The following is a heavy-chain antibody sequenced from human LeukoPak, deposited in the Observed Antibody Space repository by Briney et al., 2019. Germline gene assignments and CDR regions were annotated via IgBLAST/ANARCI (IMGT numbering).Heavy chain of an antibody. V-gene: IGHV4-30-4*01. CDR3: ARQVGAATALHFDF. J-gene: IGHJ4*02. Sequence: PSQTLSLTCNVSGGSISSADYYWSWIRQPPGKGLEWIGYIYYSGHSYYNPSLKSRVSISVDTFKSQFSLNLSSVTAADTAVYFCARQVGAATALHFDFWGQGTLVTVSS. D-gene: IGHD6-13*01. CDR1: GGSISSADYY. CDR2: IYYSGHS.